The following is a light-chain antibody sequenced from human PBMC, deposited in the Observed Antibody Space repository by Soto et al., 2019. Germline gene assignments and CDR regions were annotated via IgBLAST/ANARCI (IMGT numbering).Light chain of an antibody. Sequence: EVELPQSEATLSLYEWAGVTLSCRASQGIGDTLAWYQNKPGQTPRLLIYDTSARATGVPARFSVSVSGPEFTLPINSLQSEDVAMDYGQRSNNWPLTFAGGTKVDIK. CDR2: DTS. V-gene: IGKV3-15*01. CDR1: QGIGDT. J-gene: IGKJ4*01. CDR3: QRSNNWPLT.